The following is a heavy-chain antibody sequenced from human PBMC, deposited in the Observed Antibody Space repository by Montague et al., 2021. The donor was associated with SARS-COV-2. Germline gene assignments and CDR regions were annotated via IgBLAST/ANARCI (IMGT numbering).Heavy chain of an antibody. V-gene: IGHV6-1*01. D-gene: IGHD3-22*01. Sequence: CAISGDSVSSNSAAWNWIRQSPSRGLEWLGRTYYRSKWYNDYAVSVKSRITINPDTSKNQFSLQLNSVTAEDTAVYYCARDTRITMIVVVQGYGMDVWGQGTTVTVSS. J-gene: IGHJ6*02. CDR2: TYYRSKWYN. CDR3: ARDTRITMIVVVQGYGMDV. CDR1: GDSVSSNSAA.